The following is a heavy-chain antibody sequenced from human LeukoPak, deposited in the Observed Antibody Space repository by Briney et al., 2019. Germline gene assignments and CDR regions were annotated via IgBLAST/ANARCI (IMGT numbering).Heavy chain of an antibody. Sequence: ASVKVSCKASGYTFTGYYMHWVRQAPGQGLEWMGRINPNSGGTNYAQKFQGRVTMTRDTSISTAYMEPSRLRSDDTAVYYCARVVAARNWYFDLWGRGTLVTVSS. CDR2: INPNSGGT. D-gene: IGHD2-2*01. J-gene: IGHJ2*01. V-gene: IGHV1-2*06. CDR3: ARVVAARNWYFDL. CDR1: GYTFTGYY.